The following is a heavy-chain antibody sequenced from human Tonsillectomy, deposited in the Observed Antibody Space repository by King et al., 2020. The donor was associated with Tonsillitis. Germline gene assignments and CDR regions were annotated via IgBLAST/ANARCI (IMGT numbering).Heavy chain of an antibody. CDR2: IYPGDSDT. Sequence: VQLVESGAEVKKPGESLKISCKGSGYSFTNYWIGWVRQMPGKGLEWMGIIYPGDSDTRYSPSFQGQVTISADKSISTAYLQWGSLKASDTAIYYCARKGGTRVLVAAKFSRDAFDIWGQGTMVTVSS. J-gene: IGHJ3*02. CDR1: GYSFTNYW. CDR3: ARKGGTRVLVAAKFSRDAFDI. V-gene: IGHV5-51*01. D-gene: IGHD2-15*01.